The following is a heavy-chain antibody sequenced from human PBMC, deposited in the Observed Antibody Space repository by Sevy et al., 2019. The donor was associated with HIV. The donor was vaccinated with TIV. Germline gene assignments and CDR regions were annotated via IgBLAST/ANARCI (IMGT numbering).Heavy chain of an antibody. CDR1: GFTLSSYG. CDR3: ARERLGITISAEWGGGMDV. J-gene: IGHJ6*02. D-gene: IGHD3-3*01. CDR2: IRYDGSNK. V-gene: IGHV3-33*01. Sequence: GGSLRLSCAASGFTLSSYGMHWVRQAPGKGLEWVAVIRYDGSNKYYADSVKGRFTISRDNSKNTLYLQLNSLRAEDTAGYYCARERLGITISAEWGGGMDVWGQGTTVTVSS.